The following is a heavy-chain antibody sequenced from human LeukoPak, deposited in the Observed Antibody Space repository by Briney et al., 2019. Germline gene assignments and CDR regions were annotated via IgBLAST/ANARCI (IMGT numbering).Heavy chain of an antibody. V-gene: IGHV4-4*07. CDR1: GGSISSYY. Sequence: PSETLSLTCTVSGGSISSYYWSWIRQPAGKGLEWIGRIYTSGSTNYNPSLKRRVTMSVDTSKTQFSLKLSSVTAADTAVYYCARSPVGRYCSSTSCYHYYYYYYYMDIWGKGTTVTVSS. CDR3: ARSPVGRYCSSTSCYHYYYYYYYMDI. J-gene: IGHJ6*03. D-gene: IGHD2-2*01. CDR2: IYTSGST.